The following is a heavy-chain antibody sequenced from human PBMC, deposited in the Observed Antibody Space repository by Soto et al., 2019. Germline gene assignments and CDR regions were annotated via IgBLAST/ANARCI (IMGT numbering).Heavy chain of an antibody. D-gene: IGHD6-19*01. CDR3: AKKVAGSEPFQH. CDR2: ISGSGGST. V-gene: IGHV3-23*01. J-gene: IGHJ1*01. Sequence: GGSLRLSCAASGFTFSSYAMSWVRQAPGKGLEWVSAISGSGGSTYYADSVKGRFTISRDNSKNTLFLQMNGLRAEDTAVYYCAKKVAGSEPFQHWGQGTLVTVSS. CDR1: GFTFSSYA.